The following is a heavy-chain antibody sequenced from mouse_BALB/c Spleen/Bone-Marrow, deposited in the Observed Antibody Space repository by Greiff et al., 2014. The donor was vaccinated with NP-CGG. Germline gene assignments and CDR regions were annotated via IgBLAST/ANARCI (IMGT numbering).Heavy chain of an antibody. Sequence: EVQLQQSGAELVKPGASVKLSCTASGFNIKDTYMHWVRQRPEQGLEWTGRIDPANGNTKYDPKFQGKATITADTSSNTAYLQLSSLTSEDTAVYYCARYNYGSSQFAYWGQGTLVTVSA. CDR1: GFNIKDTY. CDR3: ARYNYGSSQFAY. D-gene: IGHD1-1*01. V-gene: IGHV14-3*02. J-gene: IGHJ3*01. CDR2: IDPANGNT.